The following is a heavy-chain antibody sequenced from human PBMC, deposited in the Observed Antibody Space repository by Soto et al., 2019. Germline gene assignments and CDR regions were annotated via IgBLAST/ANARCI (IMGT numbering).Heavy chain of an antibody. Sequence: GGSLRLSCAASGFTFSSYSMNWVRQAPGKGLEWVSYISSSSSTIYYADSVKGRFTISRDNAKNSLYLQMNSLRAEDTAVYYCASGEGFGELRNAFDIWGQGTMVTVSS. V-gene: IGHV3-48*01. CDR2: ISSSSSTI. D-gene: IGHD3-10*01. CDR1: GFTFSSYS. CDR3: ASGEGFGELRNAFDI. J-gene: IGHJ3*02.